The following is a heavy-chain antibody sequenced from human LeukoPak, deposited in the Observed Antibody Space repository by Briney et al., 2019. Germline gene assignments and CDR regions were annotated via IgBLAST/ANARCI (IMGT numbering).Heavy chain of an antibody. D-gene: IGHD6-19*01. CDR2: IYYGGST. Sequence: PSETPSLTCTVSGGSVSSGTYYWSWIRQPPGKGLEWIGYIYYGGSTTYNPSLKSRVTISVDTSEDQFSLKLSSVTAADTAVYYCARVLIAVAGFDFWGQGTLVTVSS. CDR3: ARVLIAVAGFDF. CDR1: GGSVSSGTYY. V-gene: IGHV4-61*01. J-gene: IGHJ4*02.